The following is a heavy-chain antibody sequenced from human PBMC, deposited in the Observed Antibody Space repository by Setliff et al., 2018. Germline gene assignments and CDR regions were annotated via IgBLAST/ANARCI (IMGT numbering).Heavy chain of an antibody. Sequence: SETLSLTCSVSGGSLSGSSDYWSWIRQPPGKGLEWIGYIHYSGTTNYNPSLKSRVTLSLDTAKNQFSLELRAVTAADTALYYCARENGYCSGGACYFMFDYWGQGTLVTVSS. CDR1: GGSLSGSSDY. CDR3: ARENGYCSGGACYFMFDY. V-gene: IGHV4-61*01. CDR2: IHYSGTT. J-gene: IGHJ4*02. D-gene: IGHD2-15*01.